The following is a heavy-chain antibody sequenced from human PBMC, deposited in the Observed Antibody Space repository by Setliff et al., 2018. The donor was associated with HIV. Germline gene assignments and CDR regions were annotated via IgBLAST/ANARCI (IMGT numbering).Heavy chain of an antibody. D-gene: IGHD6-13*01. CDR1: GGSINDGY. CDR2: IYYSGST. CDR3: ARGARLLAGYSDRWDYYYMAV. V-gene: IGHV4-59*12. Sequence: SETLSLTCTVSGGSINDGYWSWNRQPPGKGLEWIGYIYYSGSTNYNPSLKSRFTISVDTSKHQFSLKVNSVTAADTTVYYCARGARLLAGYSDRWDYYYMAVWGKGTTVTVSS. J-gene: IGHJ6*03.